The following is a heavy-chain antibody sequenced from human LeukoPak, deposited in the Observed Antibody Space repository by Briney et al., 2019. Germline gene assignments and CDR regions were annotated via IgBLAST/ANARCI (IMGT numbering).Heavy chain of an antibody. J-gene: IGHJ4*02. V-gene: IGHV3-23*01. CDR3: AKTLSPYYYDSSGYYSGFDY. Sequence: QTGGSLRLSCAASGFTFSSYAMSWVRQAPGKGLEWVSTINGGGVNTHYADSVGGRFTISRDNSKNTLYLQMNSLRAEDTAVYYCAKTLSPYYYDSSGYYSGFDYWGQGTLVTVSS. D-gene: IGHD3-22*01. CDR2: INGGGVNT. CDR1: GFTFSSYA.